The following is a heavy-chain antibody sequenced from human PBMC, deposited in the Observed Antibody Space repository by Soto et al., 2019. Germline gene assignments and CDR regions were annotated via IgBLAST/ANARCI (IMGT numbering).Heavy chain of an antibody. V-gene: IGHV3-21*01. D-gene: IGHD1-26*01. CDR1: GFTFSSYS. CDR3: ARDQWELLRNAFDI. J-gene: IGHJ3*02. Sequence: GGSLRLSXAASGFTFSSYSMNWVRQAPGKGLEWVSSISSSSSYIYYADSVKGRFTISRDNAKNSLYLQMNSLRAEDTAVYYCARDQWELLRNAFDIWGQGTMVTVSS. CDR2: ISSSSSYI.